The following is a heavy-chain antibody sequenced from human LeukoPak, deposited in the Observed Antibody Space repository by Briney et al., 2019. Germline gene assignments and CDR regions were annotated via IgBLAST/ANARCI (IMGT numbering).Heavy chain of an antibody. CDR1: GFTFTSYA. D-gene: IGHD4-17*01. V-gene: IGHV3-23*01. CDR2: VSGSGDGT. Sequence: GGSLRLSCAASGFTFTSYAMGWVRQAPGKGLEWVSSVSGSGDGTYYADSVKGRFTISRDNSKKTLDLHMDSLRAEDTAVYYCAKERLGGNYGDYAVDYWGRGTMVTVSS. CDR3: AKERLGGNYGDYAVDY. J-gene: IGHJ4*02.